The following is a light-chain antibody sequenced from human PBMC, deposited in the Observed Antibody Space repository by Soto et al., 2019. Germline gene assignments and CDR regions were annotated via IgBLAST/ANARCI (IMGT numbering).Light chain of an antibody. CDR2: GAS. CDR3: QQDGSSPPKT. CDR1: QSVSNDF. V-gene: IGKV3-20*01. J-gene: IGKJ1*01. Sequence: EVVLKQSLGILSLTPGERATLSCRASQSVSNDFLAWYQQKPGQAPRLLIYGASTRATDVPDRFSGSGSGADFTLTISRLEPEDFAVYYCQQDGSSPPKTFGQGTIVDIK.